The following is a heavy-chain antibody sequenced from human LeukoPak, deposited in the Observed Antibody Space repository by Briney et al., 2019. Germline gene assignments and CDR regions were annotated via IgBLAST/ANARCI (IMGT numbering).Heavy chain of an antibody. CDR3: AAEDDYGDSPHY. V-gene: IGHV4-59*02. D-gene: IGHD4-17*01. CDR2: IYYTGT. CDR1: GGSVTDYY. J-gene: IGHJ4*02. Sequence: SETLSLTCTVSGGSVTDYYWSWIRQSPGKGLEWIGYIYYTGTSYNPSLKSRVTISVDTSKNQFSLKLSSVTAADTAVYYCAAEDDYGDSPHYWGQGTLVTVSS.